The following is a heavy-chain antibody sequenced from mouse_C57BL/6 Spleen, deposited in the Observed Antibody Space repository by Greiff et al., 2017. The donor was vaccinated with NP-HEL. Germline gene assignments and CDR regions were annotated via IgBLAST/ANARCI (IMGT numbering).Heavy chain of an antibody. CDR2: IFPGSGST. V-gene: IGHV1-75*01. CDR1: GYTFTDYY. CDR3: ARSDSSGYPAWFAY. Sequence: VQRVESGPELVKPGASVKISCKASGYTFTDYYINWVKQRPGQGLEWIGWIFPGSGSTYYNEKFKGKATLTVDNSSSTAYMLLSSLTSEDSAVYFCARSDSSGYPAWFAYWGQGTLVTVSA. D-gene: IGHD3-2*02. J-gene: IGHJ3*01.